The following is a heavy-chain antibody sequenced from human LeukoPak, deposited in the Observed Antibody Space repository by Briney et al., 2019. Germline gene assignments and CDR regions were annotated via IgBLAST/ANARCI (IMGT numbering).Heavy chain of an antibody. J-gene: IGHJ3*02. CDR2: INPSGGST. D-gene: IGHD2-2*01. CDR3: ATCSSTSCSDDAFDI. CDR1: GYTFTSYY. V-gene: IGHV1-46*01. Sequence: ASVKVSCKASGYTFTSYYMHWVRRAPGQGLEWMGIINPSGGSTSYARKFQGRVTMTRDTSTSTVYMELSSLRSEDTAVYYCATCSSTSCSDDAFDIWGQGTMVTVSS.